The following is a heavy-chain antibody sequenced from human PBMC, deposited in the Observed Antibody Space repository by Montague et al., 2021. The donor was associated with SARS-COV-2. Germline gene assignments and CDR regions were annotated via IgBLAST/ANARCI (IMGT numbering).Heavy chain of an antibody. CDR2: INNSGST. CDR1: GGSFSGHY. Sequence: SETLSLTCAVYGGSFSGHYWSWIRQPPGKGLEWIGEINNSGSTNYNPSLESRVTISVDTSKNQFSLKLHSVTAADTAVYYCARGRIGVSMIVVVLTGASYYMDVWGKGTTVTVSS. D-gene: IGHD3-22*01. CDR3: ARGRIGVSMIVVVLTGASYYMDV. J-gene: IGHJ6*03. V-gene: IGHV4-34*01.